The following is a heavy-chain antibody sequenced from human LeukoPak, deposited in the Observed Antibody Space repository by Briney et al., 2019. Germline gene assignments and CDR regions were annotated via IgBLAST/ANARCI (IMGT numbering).Heavy chain of an antibody. Sequence: SETLSLTCAASGGSISSGGYSWSWIRQPPGKGLEWIGYIYHSVSTYYNPSLKSRVTISVDRSKNQFSLKLSSVTAADTAVYYCASSIVVVPAAISGRVDYWGQGTLVTVSS. CDR1: GGSISSGGYS. CDR3: ASSIVVVPAAISGRVDY. D-gene: IGHD2-2*02. CDR2: IYHSVST. J-gene: IGHJ4*02. V-gene: IGHV4-30-2*01.